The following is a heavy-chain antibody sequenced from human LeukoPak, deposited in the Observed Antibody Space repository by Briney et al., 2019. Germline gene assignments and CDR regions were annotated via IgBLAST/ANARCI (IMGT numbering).Heavy chain of an antibody. CDR2: IFYSGNT. CDR3: ARVGSSSSLMYYYYYYMDV. J-gene: IGHJ6*03. D-gene: IGHD6-6*01. CDR1: GGSISTYY. Sequence: SETLSLTCTVSGGSISTYYWSWIRQPPGKGLEWIGYIFYSGNTNYNPSLKSRVTISLDTSKNQFSLKLSSVTAADTAVYYCARVGSSSSLMYYYYYYMDVWGKGTTVTVSS. V-gene: IGHV4-59*01.